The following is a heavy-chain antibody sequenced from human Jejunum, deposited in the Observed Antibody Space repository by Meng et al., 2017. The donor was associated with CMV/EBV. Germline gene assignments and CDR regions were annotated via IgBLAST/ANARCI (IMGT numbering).Heavy chain of an antibody. J-gene: IGHJ1*01. CDR2: IYYSGST. CDR1: GGSISSRSYY. CDR3: LRGSGGSV. Sequence: QLQLQDSGPGLVKPSETLSLTCTVSGGSISSRSYYWGWIRQPPGKGLEWIGSIYYSGSTYYNPSLKSRVTISVDTSKNQFLLKLSSVTAADTAVYHCLRGSGGSVWGQGTLVTVSS. D-gene: IGHD3-10*01. V-gene: IGHV4-39*07.